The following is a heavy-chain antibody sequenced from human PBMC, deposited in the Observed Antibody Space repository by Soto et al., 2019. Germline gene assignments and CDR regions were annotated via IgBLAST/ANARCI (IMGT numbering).Heavy chain of an antibody. V-gene: IGHV3-23*01. Sequence: EVHLLESGGGLVQPGGSLRLSCAASGFTFSNYAMTWVRQAPGKWLDWVSVISGTGGGTNNADSAKGRFTTSRDNSKNTLYLQMNSLRAEDTAVYYCAKRAFYGSGIPNYYGMDVWGQGTAVTVSS. CDR2: ISGTGGGT. D-gene: IGHD3-10*01. CDR1: GFTFSNYA. J-gene: IGHJ6*02. CDR3: AKRAFYGSGIPNYYGMDV.